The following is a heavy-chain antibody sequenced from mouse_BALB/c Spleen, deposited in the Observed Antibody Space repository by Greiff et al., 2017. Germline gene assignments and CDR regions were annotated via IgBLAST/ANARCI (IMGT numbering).Heavy chain of an antibody. J-gene: IGHJ1*01. Sequence: EVKLMESGGGLVQPGGSRKLSCAASGFTFSSFGMHWVRQAPEKGLEWVAYISSGSSTIYYADTVKGRFTISRDNPKNTLFLQMTSLRSEDTAMYYCARDRDPAYFDVWGAGTTVTVSA. D-gene: IGHD3-1*01. CDR2: ISSGSSTI. CDR1: GFTFSSFG. V-gene: IGHV5-17*02. CDR3: ARDRDPAYFDV.